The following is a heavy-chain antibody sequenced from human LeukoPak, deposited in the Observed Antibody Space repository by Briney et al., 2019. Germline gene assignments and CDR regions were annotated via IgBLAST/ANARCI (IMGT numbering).Heavy chain of an antibody. Sequence: ETSETLSLTCTVSGGSISSYYWSWIRQPPGKGLEWIGYIYYSGSTNYNPSLKSRVTISVDTSKNQFSLKLSSVTAADTAVYYCARDSSYSSSWTGADAFDIWGQGTMVTVSS. CDR3: ARDSSYSSSWTGADAFDI. CDR1: GGSISSYY. J-gene: IGHJ3*02. D-gene: IGHD6-13*01. V-gene: IGHV4-59*01. CDR2: IYYSGST.